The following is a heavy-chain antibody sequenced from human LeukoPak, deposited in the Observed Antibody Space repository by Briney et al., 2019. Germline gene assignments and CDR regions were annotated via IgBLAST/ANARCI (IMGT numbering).Heavy chain of an antibody. J-gene: IGHJ4*02. V-gene: IGHV4-31*03. Sequence: SETLSLTCTVSGGSISSGGYYWSWIRQHPGKGLEWIGYIYYSGSTYYNPSLKSRVTISVDTSKNQFSLKLSSVTAADTAVYYGARGTRNWDYDDYWGQGTLVTVST. D-gene: IGHD1-7*01. CDR2: IYYSGST. CDR3: ARGTRNWDYDDY. CDR1: GGSISSGGYY.